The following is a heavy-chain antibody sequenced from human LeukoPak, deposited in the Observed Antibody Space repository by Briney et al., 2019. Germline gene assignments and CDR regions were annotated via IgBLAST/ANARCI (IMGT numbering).Heavy chain of an antibody. Sequence: GGSLRLSCAASGFTFSSFAMDWVRQAPGKGLEWVSTMSGDATSTYYADSVKGRFTISRDNSKNTLCLQMNSLRADDTAVYYCAKRISGSSWYSSDSWGQGTLVTVSS. CDR3: AKRISGSSWYSSDS. CDR2: MSGDATST. CDR1: GFTFSSFA. D-gene: IGHD6-13*01. J-gene: IGHJ4*02. V-gene: IGHV3-23*01.